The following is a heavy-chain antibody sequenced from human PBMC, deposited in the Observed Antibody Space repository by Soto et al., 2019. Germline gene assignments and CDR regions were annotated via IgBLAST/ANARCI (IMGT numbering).Heavy chain of an antibody. CDR1: GYTFTSYG. CDR2: ISANNGDT. Sequence: ASVKVSCKASGYTFTSYGISWVRQAPGQGLEWKEWISANNGDTNNAQKHQGRVTMTTETSTSTAYMEMRSLRSDDTAVYYCVRDSTWPCWGLGTLVTVSS. D-gene: IGHD5-12*01. V-gene: IGHV1-18*01. J-gene: IGHJ4*02. CDR3: VRDSTWPC.